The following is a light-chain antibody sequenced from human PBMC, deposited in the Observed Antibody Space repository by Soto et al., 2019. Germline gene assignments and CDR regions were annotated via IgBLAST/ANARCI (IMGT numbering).Light chain of an antibody. CDR2: DAS. Sequence: EIVLTQSPATLSLSPGERATLSCRASQSVSSHLAWYQQKPGQAPRLLIYDASNRATGIPARFSGSGSGTDLTLTISSLEPEDFAVYSCQQRSSWPHTFGQGTRLEIK. J-gene: IGKJ2*01. CDR1: QSVSSH. V-gene: IGKV3-11*01. CDR3: QQRSSWPHT.